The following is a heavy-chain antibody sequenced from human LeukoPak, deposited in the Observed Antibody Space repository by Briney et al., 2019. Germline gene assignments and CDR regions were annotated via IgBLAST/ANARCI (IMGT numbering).Heavy chain of an antibody. CDR2: IKQDGSEK. CDR3: AREDTDAFDI. CDR1: GFTLSSYW. V-gene: IGHV3-7*01. J-gene: IGHJ3*02. Sequence: PGGSLRLSCAASGFTLSSYWMSWVRQAPGKGLEWVANIKQDGSEKYYVDSVKGRFTISRDNAKNSLYLQMNSLRAEDTAVYYCAREDTDAFDIWGQGTMVTVSS. D-gene: IGHD2-2*02.